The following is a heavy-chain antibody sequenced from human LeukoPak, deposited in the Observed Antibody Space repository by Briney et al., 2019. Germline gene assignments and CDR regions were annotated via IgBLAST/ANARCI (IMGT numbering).Heavy chain of an antibody. CDR2: ISVHSGYT. J-gene: IGHJ4*02. V-gene: IGHV1-18*01. D-gene: IGHD4-17*01. Sequence: GSVKVSCKTSGYTFTSYAISWVRQAPGQGLEWMAWISVHSGYTNYAQTVKGRVTMTTDTSTNIAYIEMRSLRTEDTAVYYFSRGDSVYGDYLGGYFDYWGRGPLVSVSS. CDR1: GYTFTSYA. CDR3: SRGDSVYGDYLGGYFDY.